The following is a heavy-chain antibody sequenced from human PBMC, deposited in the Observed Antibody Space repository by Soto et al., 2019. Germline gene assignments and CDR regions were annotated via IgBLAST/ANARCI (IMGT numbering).Heavy chain of an antibody. CDR1: GFLFSTST. CDR2: ISSRGTDI. J-gene: IGHJ5*02. CDR3: ATLGRADYPPLAA. D-gene: IGHD4-17*01. V-gene: IGHV3-30*14. Sequence: PGGSLRLSCEASGFLFSTSTLNWVRRAPGKGLEWVAEISSRGTDIYYADSVKGRFTISRDNSKNTLYLRLDRVKSDDTAVYFCATLGRADYPPLAAWGQGTLVTVSS.